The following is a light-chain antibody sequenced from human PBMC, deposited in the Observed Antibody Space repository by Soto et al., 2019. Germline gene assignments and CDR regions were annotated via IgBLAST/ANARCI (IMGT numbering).Light chain of an antibody. J-gene: IGLJ1*01. V-gene: IGLV2-11*01. CDR1: SSDVGGYDY. Sequence: QSVLTQPRSVSGSPGQSVTISCTGTSSDVGGYDYVSWYQQHPGKAPKLMIYGVTKRPSGVPDRFSGSKSGNTASLTISGLQAEDESDYYCCSHGGRHSYVFGTGTKVTGL. CDR2: GVT. CDR3: CSHGGRHSYV.